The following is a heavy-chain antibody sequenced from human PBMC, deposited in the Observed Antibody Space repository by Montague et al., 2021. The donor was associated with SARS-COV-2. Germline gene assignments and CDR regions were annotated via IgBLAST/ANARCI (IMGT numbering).Heavy chain of an antibody. Sequence: SETLSLTCAVSGGSISSSNWWSWFLHPPPKELQWIGESYHSGSTNSNPSLKIRVTITLYKSKNQFSLKPSSLTAAVTAVYYCAVDQGSSGWSDAFDLWGQGTMVTVSS. D-gene: IGHD6-19*01. CDR2: SYHSGST. J-gene: IGHJ3*01. V-gene: IGHV4-4*02. CDR1: GGSISSSNW. CDR3: AVDQGSSGWSDAFDL.